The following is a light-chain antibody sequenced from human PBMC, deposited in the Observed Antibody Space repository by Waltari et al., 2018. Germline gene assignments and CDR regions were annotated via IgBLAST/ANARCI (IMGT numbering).Light chain of an antibody. CDR3: QHYGSSPAT. V-gene: IGKV3-20*01. CDR1: QSVSSSY. CDR2: GAS. Sequence: EIVLTQSPGTLSLSPGERATLSCRASQSVSSSYLAWYQQKPGQAPRILIYGASSRATGIPDRFSGSGSGTDFTLTISRLEPEDFAVYYCQHYGSSPATFGGGTKVEIK. J-gene: IGKJ4*01.